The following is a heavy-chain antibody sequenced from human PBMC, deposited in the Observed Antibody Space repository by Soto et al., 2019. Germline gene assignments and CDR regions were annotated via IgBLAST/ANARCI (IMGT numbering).Heavy chain of an antibody. CDR1: GFTFSSYS. CDR2: ISSSSSYI. CDR3: ARAYYGSGSYAFDI. Sequence: EVQLVESGGGLVKPGGSLRLSCAASGFTFSSYSMNWVRQAPGKGLEWVSSISSSSSYIYYADSVKGRFTISRDNAKNSLYLQMNSLGAEDTAVYYCARAYYGSGSYAFDIWGQGTMVTVSS. V-gene: IGHV3-21*01. J-gene: IGHJ3*02. D-gene: IGHD3-10*01.